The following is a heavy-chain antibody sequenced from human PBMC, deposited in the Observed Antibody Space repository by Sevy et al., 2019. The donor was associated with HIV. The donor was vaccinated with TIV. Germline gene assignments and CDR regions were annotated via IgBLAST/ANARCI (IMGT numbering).Heavy chain of an antibody. CDR2: ISGSGGST. CDR3: AKDYYDSSGYYPMDAFDI. J-gene: IGHJ3*02. D-gene: IGHD3-22*01. V-gene: IGHV3-23*01. CDR1: GFTFISYA. Sequence: GGSLRLSCAASGFTFISYAMTWVRQAPGKGLEWVSGISGSGGSTYYADSVKGRFTISRDNSKNTLYLQMNSLRAEDTAVYYCAKDYYDSSGYYPMDAFDIWGQGTMVTVSS.